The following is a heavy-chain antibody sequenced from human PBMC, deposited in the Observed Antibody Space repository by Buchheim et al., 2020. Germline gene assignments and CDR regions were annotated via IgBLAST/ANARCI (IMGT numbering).Heavy chain of an antibody. V-gene: IGHV3-30-3*01. CDR1: GFTFSSYA. CDR3: ARDLSRRYFDY. J-gene: IGHJ4*02. Sequence: QVQLVESGGGVVQPGRSLRLSCAASGFTFSSYAMHWVRQAPGKGLEWVAVISYDGSNKYYADSVKGRFTISRDNSKNTLYLQMNSLRAEDTAVYDCARDLSRRYFDYLGQGTL. D-gene: IGHD2/OR15-2a*01. CDR2: ISYDGSNK.